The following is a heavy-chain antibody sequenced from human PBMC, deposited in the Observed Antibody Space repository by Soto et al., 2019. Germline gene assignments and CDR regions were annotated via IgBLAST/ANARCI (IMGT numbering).Heavy chain of an antibody. D-gene: IGHD4-17*01. CDR3: ARHSPVTTEGFDP. CDR1: GGSISSSSYY. V-gene: IGHV4-39*01. J-gene: IGHJ5*02. CDR2: IYYSGST. Sequence: SETLSLTCTVSGGSISSSSYYWGWIRQPPGKGLEWIGSIYYSGSTYYNPSLKSRVTISVDTSKNQFSLKLSSVTAVDTAVYYCARHSPVTTEGFDPWGQGTLVTVSS.